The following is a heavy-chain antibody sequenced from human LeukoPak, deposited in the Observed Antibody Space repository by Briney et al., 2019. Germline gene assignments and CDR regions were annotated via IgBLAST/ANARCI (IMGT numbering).Heavy chain of an antibody. CDR3: AIRGHGYGSPFDY. V-gene: IGHV3-30*02. Sequence: GGSLRLSCAASGFTFSSYGVHWVRQAQGKGLEWGAFIRYDGSNKYYADSVKGRFTISRDNSKNTVYLQMNSLRAEDTAVYYCAIRGHGYGSPFDYWGQGTLVTVSS. CDR1: GFTFSSYG. J-gene: IGHJ4*02. D-gene: IGHD5-18*01. CDR2: IRYDGSNK.